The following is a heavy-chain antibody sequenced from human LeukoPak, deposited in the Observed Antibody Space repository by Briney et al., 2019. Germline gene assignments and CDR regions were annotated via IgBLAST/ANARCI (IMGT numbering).Heavy chain of an antibody. V-gene: IGHV3-23*01. CDR2: VIAGGYVT. Sequence: GGSLRLSCAASGFTFSNYALSWVRQAPGKGLEWVATVIAGGYVTNHAASVKGRFTISRDNSNNTLYAHMTSLRAEDTALYFCAKHPGPYGANPFDSWGLGTLVTVSS. D-gene: IGHD4-23*01. J-gene: IGHJ4*02. CDR3: AKHPGPYGANPFDS. CDR1: GFTFSNYA.